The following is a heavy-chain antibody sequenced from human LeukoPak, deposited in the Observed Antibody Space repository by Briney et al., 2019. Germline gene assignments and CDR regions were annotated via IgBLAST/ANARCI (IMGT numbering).Heavy chain of an antibody. Sequence: SETLSLTCGVSGYSISSAYSWGWIRQSPGKGLEWIGSISHSGSTYYNPSLKSRVSMSVDTSKNQFSLRLTSLTAADTAVYYCAKEVRPTLDYYYYYMDVWGKGTTVTVSS. J-gene: IGHJ6*03. CDR2: ISHSGST. CDR1: GYSISSAYS. V-gene: IGHV4-38-2*02. D-gene: IGHD3-10*01. CDR3: AKEVRPTLDYYYYYMDV.